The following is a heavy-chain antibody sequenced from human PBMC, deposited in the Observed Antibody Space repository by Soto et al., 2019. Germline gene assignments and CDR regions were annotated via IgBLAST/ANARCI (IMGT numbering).Heavy chain of an antibody. J-gene: IGHJ5*02. V-gene: IGHV1-3*04. CDR3: ARSNWLDP. CDR2: VNTDNGNT. CDR1: GYTFSNYP. Sequence: ASVKVSCKASGYTFSNYPIHWVRQAPGQRLEWMGWVNTDNGNTKSSQKFQGRLTITRHTSASTAYMEPSSLRSEDTAVYFCARSNWLDPWGQGTLVTVSS.